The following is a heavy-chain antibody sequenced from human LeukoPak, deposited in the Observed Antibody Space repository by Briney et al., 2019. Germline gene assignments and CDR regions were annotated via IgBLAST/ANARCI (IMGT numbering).Heavy chain of an antibody. CDR1: GYTFSGSY. CDR3: ARVTMVRGVNFDY. J-gene: IGHJ4*02. D-gene: IGHD3-10*01. V-gene: IGHV1-2*02. Sequence: ASVKVSCKASGYTFSGSYMHWVRQAPGQGLEWMGWINPNSGGTKYAQKFQGRVSMTRDTSIGTAYMELSRLRSDDTAVYYCARVTMVRGVNFDYWGQGTLVTVSS. CDR2: INPNSGGT.